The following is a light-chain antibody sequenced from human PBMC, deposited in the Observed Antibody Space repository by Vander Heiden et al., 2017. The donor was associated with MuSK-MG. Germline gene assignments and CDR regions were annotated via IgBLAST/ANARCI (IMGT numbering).Light chain of an antibody. CDR1: SPNIGSYT. Sequence: TISCSGSSPNIGSYTVDWYQQLPGTAPKLLVHSTHQRPSGVPDRFSGSKSGTSASLAIGGLQSEDEADYYCATWDDSLNAYVFGTGTRVTVL. CDR3: ATWDDSLNAYV. J-gene: IGLJ1*01. V-gene: IGLV1-44*01. CDR2: STH.